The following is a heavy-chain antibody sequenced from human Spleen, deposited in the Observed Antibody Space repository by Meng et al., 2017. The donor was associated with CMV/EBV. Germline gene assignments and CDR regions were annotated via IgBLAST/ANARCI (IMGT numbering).Heavy chain of an antibody. D-gene: IGHD5-24*01. CDR2: ISGFDGHT. CDR1: GSRFKSYG. J-gene: IGHJ4*02. CDR3: ARDENGYNGQDF. V-gene: IGHV1-18*01. Sequence: SCKASGSRFKSYGVSWVRQAPGQGLEWMGWISGFDGHTNDAPKFQGRVTLTIETSTSTAYMELTSLRSDDTAVYFCARDENGYNGQDFWGQGTLVTVSS.